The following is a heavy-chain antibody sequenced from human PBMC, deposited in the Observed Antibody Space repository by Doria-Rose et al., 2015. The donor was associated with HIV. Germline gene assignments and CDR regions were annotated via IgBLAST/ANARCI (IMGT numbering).Heavy chain of an antibody. CDR3: ARIKSSRWYHKYYFDF. Sequence: QITLKESGPVLVKPTETLTLTCTVSGVSLSSPGMGVSWIRQPPGKALEWLANIFSDDERSYQTTLKSRLTITRGTSKSQVVLTMTDMDPVDTATYYCARIKSSRWYHKYYFDFWGQGTLVIVPA. CDR2: IFSDDER. CDR1: GVSLSSPGMG. V-gene: IGHV2-26*01. J-gene: IGHJ4*02. D-gene: IGHD6-13*01.